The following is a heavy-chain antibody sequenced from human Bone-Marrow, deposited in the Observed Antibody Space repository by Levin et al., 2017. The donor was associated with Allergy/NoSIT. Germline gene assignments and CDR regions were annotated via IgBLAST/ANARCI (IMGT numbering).Heavy chain of an antibody. Sequence: PGGSLRLSCAASGFTFSSYGMHWVRQAPGKGLEWVAVISYDGSNKYYADSVKGRFTISRDNSKNTLYLQMNSLRAEDTAVYYCAKEGDDILTGSITSFDYWGQGTLVTVSS. CDR3: AKEGDDILTGSITSFDY. D-gene: IGHD3-9*01. CDR2: ISYDGSNK. CDR1: GFTFSSYG. J-gene: IGHJ4*02. V-gene: IGHV3-30*18.